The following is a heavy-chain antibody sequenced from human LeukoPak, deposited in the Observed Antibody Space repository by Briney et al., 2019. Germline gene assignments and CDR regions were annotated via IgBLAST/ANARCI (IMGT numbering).Heavy chain of an antibody. CDR2: ISAYNGNT. CDR1: GYTFTSYG. D-gene: IGHD3-16*02. CDR3: ARGGEYYDYVWGSYRQTNWFDP. Sequence: ASVKVSCKASGYTFTSYGISWVRQAPGQGLEWMGWISAYNGNTNYAQKLQGRVTMTTDTSTSTAYMGLRSLRSDDTAVYYCARGGEYYDYVWGSYRQTNWFDPWGQGTLVTVSS. J-gene: IGHJ5*02. V-gene: IGHV1-18*01.